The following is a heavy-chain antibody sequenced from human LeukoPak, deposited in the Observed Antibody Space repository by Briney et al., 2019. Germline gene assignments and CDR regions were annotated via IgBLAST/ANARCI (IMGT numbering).Heavy chain of an antibody. CDR2: ISGSGGST. Sequence: GGSLRLSCAASGFTFSSYAMSWVRQAPGKGLEWVSAISGSGGSTYYADSVKGRFTISRDNSKNTLYLQMNSLRAEDTAVYYCAKDSYESGLRYFDWAGYYGMDVWGQGTTVTVSS. CDR1: GFTFSSYA. J-gene: IGHJ6*02. V-gene: IGHV3-23*01. D-gene: IGHD3-9*01. CDR3: AKDSYESGLRYFDWAGYYGMDV.